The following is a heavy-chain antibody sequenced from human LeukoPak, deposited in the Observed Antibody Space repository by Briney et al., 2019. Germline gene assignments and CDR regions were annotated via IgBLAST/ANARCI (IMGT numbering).Heavy chain of an antibody. CDR2: IYYSGST. CDR1: GGSISSYY. V-gene: IGHV4-59*01. D-gene: IGHD2-15*01. CDR3: ASVVASGWFDP. J-gene: IGHJ5*02. Sequence: PSETLSLTCTVSGGSISSYYWSWIRQPPGKGLEWIGYIYYSGSTNYNPSLKSRVTISVDTSKNQFSLKLSSVTAADTAVYYCASVVASGWFDPWGQGTLVTVSS.